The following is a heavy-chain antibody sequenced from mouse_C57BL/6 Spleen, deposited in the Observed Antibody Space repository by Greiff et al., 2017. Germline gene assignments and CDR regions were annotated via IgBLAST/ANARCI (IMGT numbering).Heavy chain of an antibody. V-gene: IGHV1-69*01. CDR2: IDPSDSYT. Sequence: QVQLQQPGAELVMPGASVKLSCKASGYTFTSYWMHWVKQRPGQGLEWIGVIDPSDSYTNYNQKFKGKSTLTVDKSSSTAYMQLSSLTSEDSAVYYCARSVPQLGHFGYWGQGTTLTVAS. CDR1: GYTFTSYW. D-gene: IGHD4-1*02. J-gene: IGHJ2*01. CDR3: ARSVPQLGHFGY.